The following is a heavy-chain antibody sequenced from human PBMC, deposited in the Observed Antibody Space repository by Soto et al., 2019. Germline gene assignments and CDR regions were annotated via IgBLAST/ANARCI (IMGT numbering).Heavy chain of an antibody. V-gene: IGHV1-69*01. J-gene: IGHJ6*02. CDR1: GGAVSSYA. CDR2: IIPIFGTA. Sequence: QVQLVQSGAEVKKPGASVKVSCEAPGGAVSSYAISWVRQAPGQGLEWMGGIIPIFGTANYAPKFQGRVTITEDESTRLAYMELSSLRSEDTAVYYCARGMVRGVDYYYGMDVWGQGTTVTVSS. CDR3: ARGMVRGVDYYYGMDV. D-gene: IGHD3-10*01.